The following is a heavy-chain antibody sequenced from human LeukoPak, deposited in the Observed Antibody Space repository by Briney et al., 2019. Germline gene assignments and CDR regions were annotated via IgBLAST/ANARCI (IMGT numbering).Heavy chain of an antibody. CDR2: INHSGST. CDR3: VSGYLTDGDLRY. V-gene: IGHV4-34*01. J-gene: IGHJ4*02. CDR1: GGSFSGYY. Sequence: SETLSLTCAVYGGSFSGYYWSWIRQPPGKGLEWIGEINHSGSTNYNPSLKSRVTISVDTSKNQFSLKLSSVTAADTAVYYCVSGYLTDGDLRYWGQGTLDTVSS. D-gene: IGHD2-21*01.